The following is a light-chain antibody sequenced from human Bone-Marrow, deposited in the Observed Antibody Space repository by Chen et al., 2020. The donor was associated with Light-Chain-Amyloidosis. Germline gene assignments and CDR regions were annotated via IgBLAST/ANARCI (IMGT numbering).Light chain of an antibody. V-gene: IGLV3-25*03. CDR3: QSADSSGTYEVI. CDR2: RDT. Sequence: SYELTQPPSVSVSPGHPARITCSGDDLPTKYAYWYQQKPGQAPVLVIHRDTERPSGISERFSGSSSGTTATFTISGVQAEDEADYHCQSADSSGTYEVIFGGGTKLTVL. J-gene: IGLJ2*01. CDR1: DLPTKY.